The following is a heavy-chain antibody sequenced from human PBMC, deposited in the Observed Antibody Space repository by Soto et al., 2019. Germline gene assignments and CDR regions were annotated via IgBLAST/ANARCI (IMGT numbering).Heavy chain of an antibody. CDR2: ISAYNGNT. V-gene: IGHV1-18*01. D-gene: IGHD2-2*01. CDR3: ARSRAGVVVPAAILSY. Sequence: ASVKVSCKASGYTFTSYGISWVRQAPGQGLEWMGWISAYNGNTNYAQRLQGRVTMTTDTSTSTAYMELRSLRSDDTAVHYCARSRAGVVVPAAILSYWGQGTLVTVSS. CDR1: GYTFTSYG. J-gene: IGHJ4*02.